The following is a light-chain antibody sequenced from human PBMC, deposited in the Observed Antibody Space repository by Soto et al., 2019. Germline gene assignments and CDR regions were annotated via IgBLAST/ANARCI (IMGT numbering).Light chain of an antibody. CDR2: WAS. J-gene: IGKJ4*01. V-gene: IGKV4-1*01. CDR1: QSVLYSSNNKNY. CDR3: QQYYSTPLT. Sequence: DIVMTQSPDSLAVSLGESATINCKSSQSVLYSSNNKNYLGWYQQKAGQPPKLLIYWASTRESGVADRFSGSGSGTDFTLTISSLQAEDVAVYYCQQYYSTPLTFGGGTKVDIK.